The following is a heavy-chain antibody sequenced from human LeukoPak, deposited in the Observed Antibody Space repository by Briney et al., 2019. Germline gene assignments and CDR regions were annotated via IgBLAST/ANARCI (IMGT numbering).Heavy chain of an antibody. J-gene: IGHJ4*02. D-gene: IGHD5-24*01. CDR1: GGSISSSGYF. Sequence: SETLSLTCTFSGGSISSSGYFWGWIRQPPGKGLEWIGSIYYSWSTYCNPSLRSRVTISIDTSKNQFSLSLSSVTAADTAVYYCGRSGLDADNSRFFYYWGPGTLVTVSS. CDR2: IYYSWST. V-gene: IGHV4-39*01. CDR3: GRSGLDADNSRFFYY.